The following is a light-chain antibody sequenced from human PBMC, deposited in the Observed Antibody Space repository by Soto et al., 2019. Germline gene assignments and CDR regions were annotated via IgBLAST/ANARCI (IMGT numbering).Light chain of an antibody. Sequence: EIVLTQSPGTLSLSPGERATLSCRASQSVSSSYLAWYQQKVGQAPRLLISGASSRATGIPDRFSGSGSGTDFSLTISRLEPEYFAVYYCQQYGSSHLTFGGGTKVDIK. CDR3: QQYGSSHLT. V-gene: IGKV3-20*01. CDR2: GAS. CDR1: QSVSSSY. J-gene: IGKJ4*01.